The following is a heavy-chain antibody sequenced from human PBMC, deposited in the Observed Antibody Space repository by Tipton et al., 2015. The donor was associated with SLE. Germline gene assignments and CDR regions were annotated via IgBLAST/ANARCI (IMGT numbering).Heavy chain of an antibody. J-gene: IGHJ6*02. CDR3: ARVKHCGGDCYPTPNCYSFYHMDV. Sequence: TLSLTCTVSGGSISGYYWSWIRQSPGKGLEWIGYIYYSGSTNYSPSLKSRVTISVDTSKNQFSLKVTSVTAADTAVYYCARVKHCGGDCYPTPNCYSFYHMDVWGQGTTVTVSS. V-gene: IGHV4-59*01. D-gene: IGHD2-21*01. CDR1: GGSISGYY. CDR2: IYYSGST.